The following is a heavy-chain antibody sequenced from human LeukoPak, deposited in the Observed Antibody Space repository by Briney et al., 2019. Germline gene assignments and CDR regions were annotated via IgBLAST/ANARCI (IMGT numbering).Heavy chain of an antibody. CDR2: INPSGGST. CDR3: ARDSGMVRGTVDY. CDR1: GYTFTSYY. V-gene: IGHV1-46*01. J-gene: IGHJ4*02. Sequence: ASVKVSCKSSGYTFTSYYMYWVRQPPGQGLEWMGIINPSGGSTSYAQKFQGRVTMTRDTSTSKVYMELSSLRSEDTAVYYCARDSGMVRGTVDYWGQGTLVTVSS. D-gene: IGHD3-10*01.